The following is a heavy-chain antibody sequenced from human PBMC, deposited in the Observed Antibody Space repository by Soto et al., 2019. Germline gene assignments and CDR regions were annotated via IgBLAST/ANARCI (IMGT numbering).Heavy chain of an antibody. Sequence: QVQLVESGGGVVQPGRSLRLSCAASGFTFSSYGMHWVRQAPGKGLEWVAVISYDGSNKYYADSVKGRFTISRDNSKNTLYLQMNSLRAEDTAVYYCATGRYYDILTGYQPFDYWGQGTLVTVSS. CDR2: ISYDGSNK. V-gene: IGHV3-30*03. CDR1: GFTFSSYG. CDR3: ATGRYYDILTGYQPFDY. D-gene: IGHD3-9*01. J-gene: IGHJ4*02.